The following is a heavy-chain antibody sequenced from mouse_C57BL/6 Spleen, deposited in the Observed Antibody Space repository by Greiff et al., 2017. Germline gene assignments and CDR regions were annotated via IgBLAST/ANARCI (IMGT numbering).Heavy chain of an antibody. V-gene: IGHV5-17*01. CDR1: GFTFSDYG. CDR2: ISSGSSTI. J-gene: IGHJ4*01. D-gene: IGHD2-3*01. CDR3: ARGGYYVDYAMDY. Sequence: DVHLVESGGGLVKPGGSLKLSCAASGFTFSDYGMHWVRQAPEKGLEWVAYISSGSSTIYYADTVKGRFTISRDNAKNTLFLQMTSLRSEDTAMYYCARGGYYVDYAMDYWGQGTSVTVSS.